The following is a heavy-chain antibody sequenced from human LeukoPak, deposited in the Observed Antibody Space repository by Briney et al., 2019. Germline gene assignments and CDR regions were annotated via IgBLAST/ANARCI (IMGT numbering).Heavy chain of an antibody. CDR3: ARGQQWYYYGSGSLDY. Sequence: SETLSLTCAVYGGSFSGYYWSWIRQPPGKGLEWIGEINHSGSTNYNPSLKSRVTISVDTSKNQFSLKLSSVTAADTAVYYCARGQQWYYYGSGSLDYWGQGTLVTASS. CDR2: INHSGST. CDR1: GGSFSGYY. J-gene: IGHJ4*02. V-gene: IGHV4-34*01. D-gene: IGHD3-10*01.